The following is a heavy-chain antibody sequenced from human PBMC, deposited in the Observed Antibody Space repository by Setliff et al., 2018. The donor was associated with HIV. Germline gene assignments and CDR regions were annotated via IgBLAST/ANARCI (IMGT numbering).Heavy chain of an antibody. CDR3: ARLGWQQNYYYYYMDV. CDR2: INHSGST. Sequence: PSETLSLTCAVYGGSFSGYYWSWIRQPPGKGLEWIGEINHSGSTNYNPSLKSRVTISVDMSKNQFSLNLTSVTAADTAVYYCARLGWQQNYYYYYMDVWGKGTTVTVSS. V-gene: IGHV4-34*01. CDR1: GGSFSGYY. J-gene: IGHJ6*03. D-gene: IGHD6-13*01.